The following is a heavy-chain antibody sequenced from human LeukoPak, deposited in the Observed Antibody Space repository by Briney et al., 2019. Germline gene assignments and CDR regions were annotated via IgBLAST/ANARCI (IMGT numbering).Heavy chain of an antibody. J-gene: IGHJ2*01. CDR2: IYYNRST. CDR3: ARDLLDTSMVHYWYFDL. V-gene: IGHV4-59*12. Sequence: SETLSLTCTVSGGSISSYYWSWIRQPPGKGLEWIGYIYYNRSTYFNPSLKSRVTISVDTSKNQFSLQLSSVTAADTAVYYCARDLLDTSMVHYWYFDLWGRGTLVTVSS. D-gene: IGHD5-18*01. CDR1: GGSISSYY.